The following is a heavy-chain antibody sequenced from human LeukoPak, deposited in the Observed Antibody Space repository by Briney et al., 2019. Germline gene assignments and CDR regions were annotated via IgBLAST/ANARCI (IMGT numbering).Heavy chain of an antibody. D-gene: IGHD2-2*02. CDR3: ARASVVVPAAIFWCDP. CDR1: GGSISSGGYS. V-gene: IGHV4-30-2*01. J-gene: IGHJ5*02. Sequence: SETLSHTCAVSGGSISSGGYSWSWIRQPPGKGLEWIGYTYHSGSNYYNPSLKSRVTISVEMSKNQFSRKLSSVTAADTAVYYCARASVVVPAAIFWCDPWGQGTLVTVSS. CDR2: TYHSGSN.